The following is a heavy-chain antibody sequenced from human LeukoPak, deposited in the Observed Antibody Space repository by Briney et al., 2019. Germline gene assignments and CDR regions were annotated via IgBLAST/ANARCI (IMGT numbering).Heavy chain of an antibody. CDR1: GFTFSTYD. D-gene: IGHD3-22*01. CDR2: IWYDGSNK. CDR3: ATSGYYFEY. V-gene: IGHV3-33*01. Sequence: PGRSLSLSCAASGFTFSTYDMHWVRQAPGKGLEWVAVIWYDGSNKYYADSVKGRFTISRDNSKNTLYLRMNSLRAEDTAIYYCATSGYYFEYWGQGTLVTVSS. J-gene: IGHJ4*02.